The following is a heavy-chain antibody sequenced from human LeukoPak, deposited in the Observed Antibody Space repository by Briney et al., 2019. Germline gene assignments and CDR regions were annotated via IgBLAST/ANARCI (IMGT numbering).Heavy chain of an antibody. J-gene: IGHJ4*02. CDR1: GFTFSDYY. V-gene: IGHV3-11*04. CDR2: ISSSGSTI. D-gene: IGHD6-19*01. Sequence: GGSLRLSCAASGFTFSDYYMSWIRQAPGKGLEWVSYISSSGSTIYYADSVKGRFTISRDNSKNTLYLQMNSLRAEDTAVYYCAKGPLYSSGWSVPYYFDYWGQGTLVTVSS. CDR3: AKGPLYSSGWSVPYYFDY.